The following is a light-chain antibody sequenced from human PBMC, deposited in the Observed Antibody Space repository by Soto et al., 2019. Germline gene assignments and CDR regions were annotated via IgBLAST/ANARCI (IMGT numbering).Light chain of an antibody. CDR1: QSVRRN. J-gene: IGKJ4*01. V-gene: IGKV3-15*01. CDR2: GAS. CDR3: QQYDNWPPLT. Sequence: EIVMTQSPVTLSVSPGERATLSCRASQSVRRNLAWYQQKPGQAPRLLISGASTRATGIPARFSGSGSGTDSTLTISSLQSEDFAVYYWQQYDNWPPLTFGGGTKVELQ.